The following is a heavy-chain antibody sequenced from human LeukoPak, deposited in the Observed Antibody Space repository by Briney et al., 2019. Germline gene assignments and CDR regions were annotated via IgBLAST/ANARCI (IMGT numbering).Heavy chain of an antibody. CDR1: GGSFSGYY. J-gene: IGHJ4*02. V-gene: IGHV4-34*01. CDR3: ARVVRSSSWDYLDH. D-gene: IGHD6-13*01. Sequence: SETLSLTCAVYGGSFSGYYWSWIRQPPGRGLEWIGEINHSGSTKHNPSLKSRVTISVDTSKNQFFLKLSSVTAADTAVYYCARVVRSSSWDYLDHWGQGTLVTVSS. CDR2: INHSGST.